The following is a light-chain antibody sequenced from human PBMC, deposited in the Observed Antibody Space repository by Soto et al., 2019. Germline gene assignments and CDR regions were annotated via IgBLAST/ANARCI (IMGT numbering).Light chain of an antibody. CDR3: QQYNSWPLT. Sequence: DIVMTQSPDSLAVSLGERATINCKSSQNNKNYLAWYQQKTGQPPKLLIDWASTRASGVPDRFSGSGSGTEFTLTISSLQSEDFAVYYCQQYNSWPLTFGGGTKVDIK. CDR2: WAS. J-gene: IGKJ4*01. V-gene: IGKV4-1*01. CDR1: QNNKNY.